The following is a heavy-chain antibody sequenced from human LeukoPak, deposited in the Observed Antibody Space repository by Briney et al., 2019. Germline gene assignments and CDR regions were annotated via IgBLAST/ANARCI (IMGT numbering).Heavy chain of an antibody. V-gene: IGHV4-4*07. CDR2: IYTSGST. CDR1: GGSISSYY. J-gene: IGHJ5*02. Sequence: SETLSLTCTVSGGSISSYYWSWIRQPAGKGLEWIGRIYTSGSTNYNPSLKSRVTMSVDTSKNQFSLKLSSVTAADTAVYYCARDLLWFGESINGGEFDPWGQGTLVTVSS. D-gene: IGHD3-10*01. CDR3: ARDLLWFGESINGGEFDP.